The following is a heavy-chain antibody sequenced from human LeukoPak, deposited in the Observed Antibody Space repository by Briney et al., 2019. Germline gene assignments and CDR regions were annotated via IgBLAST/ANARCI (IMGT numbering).Heavy chain of an antibody. Sequence: SETLSLTCTVSGGSINSGDYYWSWIRQPPGKGLEWIGSIYNSGSTYYNPSLKSRVTISVDTSKNQFSLKLSSVTAADTAVYYCVRSSSSIFDYWGQGTLVTVSS. D-gene: IGHD6-6*01. CDR2: IYNSGST. CDR1: GGSINSGDYY. J-gene: IGHJ4*02. CDR3: VRSSSSIFDY. V-gene: IGHV4-39*07.